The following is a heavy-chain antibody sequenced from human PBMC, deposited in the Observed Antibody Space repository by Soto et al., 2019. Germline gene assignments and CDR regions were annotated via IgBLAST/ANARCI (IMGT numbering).Heavy chain of an antibody. J-gene: IGHJ6*02. D-gene: IGHD2-2*02. Sequence: SETLSLTCTVSGGSISSYYWSWIRQPPGKGLEWIGYIYYSGSTNYNPSLKSRVTISVDTSKNKFSLKLSSVTAAETSLYYCARLRYCSSTSCYRVPDYGLDVWGQGSTVTV. CDR1: GGSISSYY. CDR2: IYYSGST. CDR3: ARLRYCSSTSCYRVPDYGLDV. V-gene: IGHV4-59*01.